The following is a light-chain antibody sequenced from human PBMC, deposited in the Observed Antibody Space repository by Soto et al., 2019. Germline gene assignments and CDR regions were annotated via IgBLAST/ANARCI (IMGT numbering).Light chain of an antibody. CDR1: QSISSW. Sequence: GDRVTITCRASQSISSWLAWYQQKPGKATKLLIYDASSLESGVPSRFSGSGSGTEFTLTISSLQHDDVATYYCQQYNSYSSPTFGQGTKVEIK. CDR3: QQYNSYSSPT. CDR2: DAS. V-gene: IGKV1-5*01. J-gene: IGKJ1*01.